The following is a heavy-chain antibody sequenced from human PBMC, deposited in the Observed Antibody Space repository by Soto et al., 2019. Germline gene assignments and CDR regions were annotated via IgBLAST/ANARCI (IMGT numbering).Heavy chain of an antibody. CDR2: MNPNSGNT. CDR3: ARGEKKPYYYYGMDV. V-gene: IGHV1-8*01. Sequence: ASVKVSCKASGYTFTSYDINWVRQATGQGLEWMGWMNPNSGNTGYARKFQGRVTMTRNTSISTAYMELSSLRSEDTAVYYCARGEKKPYYYYGMDVWGQGTTVTVSS. J-gene: IGHJ6*02. CDR1: GYTFTSYD.